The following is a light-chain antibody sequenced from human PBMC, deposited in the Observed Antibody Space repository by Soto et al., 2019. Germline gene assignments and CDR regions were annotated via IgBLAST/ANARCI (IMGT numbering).Light chain of an antibody. V-gene: IGKV3-20*01. CDR1: QSVSSNY. CDR3: QQYDSPWT. CDR2: GAS. J-gene: IGKJ1*01. Sequence: EVGLTQSPGTLSLSPGERATLSCRASQSVSSNYLAWHQQKPGQAPRLLIYGASSRATGIPDRFSGSGSGTDFTLTISRLEPEDFAVYYCQQYDSPWTFGQGTKWIS.